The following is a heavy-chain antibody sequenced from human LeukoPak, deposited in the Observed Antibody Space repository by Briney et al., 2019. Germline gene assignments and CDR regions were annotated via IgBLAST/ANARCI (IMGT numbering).Heavy chain of an antibody. Sequence: GGSLRLSCAASGFAFSSYDIHWVRQATGKGLEWVSGIGTAGEIYYPGSVKGRFTISRENAKNSLYLQMNSLRAGDTAVYYCARAAYSSTWYSRYFDLWGRGALVTVSS. CDR3: ARAAYSSTWYSRYFDL. CDR1: GFAFSSYD. J-gene: IGHJ2*01. D-gene: IGHD6-13*01. CDR2: IGTAGEI. V-gene: IGHV3-13*01.